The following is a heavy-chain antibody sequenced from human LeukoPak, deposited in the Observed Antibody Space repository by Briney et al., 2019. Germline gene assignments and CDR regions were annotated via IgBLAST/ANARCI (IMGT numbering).Heavy chain of an antibody. CDR3: ARGSTAPPRDYYYYMDV. J-gene: IGHJ6*03. Sequence: LVKVSCKASGGTFSSYAISWVRQAPGQGLEWMGGIIPIFGTANYAQKFQGRVTITTDESTSTAYMELSSLRSEDTAVYYCARGSTAPPRDYYYYMDVWGKGTTVTVSS. CDR2: IIPIFGTA. V-gene: IGHV1-69*05. D-gene: IGHD2-2*01. CDR1: GGTFSSYA.